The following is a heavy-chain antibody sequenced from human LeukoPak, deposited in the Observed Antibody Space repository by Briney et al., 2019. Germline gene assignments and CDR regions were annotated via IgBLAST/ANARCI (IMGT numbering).Heavy chain of an antibody. CDR3: ARVEYSYGFGDAFDI. CDR1: AYIFSGHY. J-gene: IGHJ3*02. Sequence: ASVKVSCKAAAYIFSGHYIHWVRQAPGQGLEWMGGIIPIFGTANYAQKFQGRVTITADESTSTAYMELSSLRSEDTAVYYCARVEYSYGFGDAFDIWGQGAMVTVSS. CDR2: IIPIFGTA. D-gene: IGHD5-18*01. V-gene: IGHV1-69*13.